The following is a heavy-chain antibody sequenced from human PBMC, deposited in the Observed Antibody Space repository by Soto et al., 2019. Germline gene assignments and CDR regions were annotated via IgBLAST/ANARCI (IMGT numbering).Heavy chain of an antibody. Sequence: GGSLRLSCAASGFTFSSYAMSWVRQAPGKGLEWVSAISGSGGSTYYADSVKGRFTISRDNSKNTLYLQMNSLRAEDTAVYYCAKDGGPDCTNGVCYLDYWGQEPWSPSPQ. CDR3: AKDGGPDCTNGVCYLDY. CDR2: ISGSGGST. CDR1: GFTFSSYA. D-gene: IGHD2-8*01. V-gene: IGHV3-23*01. J-gene: IGHJ4*01.